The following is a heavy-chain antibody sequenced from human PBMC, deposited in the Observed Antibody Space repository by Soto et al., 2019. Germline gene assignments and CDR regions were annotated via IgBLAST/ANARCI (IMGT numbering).Heavy chain of an antibody. J-gene: IGHJ6*03. CDR1: GDSFNDYY. D-gene: IGHD5-12*01. CDR2: INPNGGVT. Sequence: QVQLVQSGAEVRKPGASVTVSCRSSGDSFNDYYIPWVRQAPGQGFEWMGWINPNGGVTKYAQKFQGWVSMTRDTSIRTVYMQLSRLRSDDTAVYYCARESGGATAALDYYYFYMDVWGTGTTVTVSS. CDR3: ARESGGATAALDYYYFYMDV. V-gene: IGHV1-2*04.